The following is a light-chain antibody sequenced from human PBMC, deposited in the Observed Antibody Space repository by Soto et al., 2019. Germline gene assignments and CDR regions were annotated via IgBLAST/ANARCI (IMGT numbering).Light chain of an antibody. CDR1: SSNIGSTYD. J-gene: IGLJ1*01. CDR2: GNT. Sequence: QAVVTQPPSVSGAPGQRVTISCTGSSSNIGSTYDVQWYQQLPGTAPKLLIHGNTNRPSGVPDRFSGSKSGTSASLAITGLQADDEADYYCQSYDDSLSVHYVFGTGTKVTAL. V-gene: IGLV1-40*01. CDR3: QSYDDSLSVHYV.